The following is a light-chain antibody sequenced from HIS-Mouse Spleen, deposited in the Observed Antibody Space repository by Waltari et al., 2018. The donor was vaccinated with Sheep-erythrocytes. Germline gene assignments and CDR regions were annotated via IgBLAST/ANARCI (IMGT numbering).Light chain of an antibody. J-gene: IGLJ3*02. CDR3: YSTDSSGNHWV. CDR2: EDS. Sequence: SYDLTQPPSVSVSPGQTARITCSGHALPTQYAYWYQQKSGQAPVLGIYEDSKRPSGIPERFSGSSSGTMATLTISGAQVEDDADYYCYSTDSSGNHWVFGGGTKLTVL. V-gene: IGLV3-10*01. CDR1: ALPTQY.